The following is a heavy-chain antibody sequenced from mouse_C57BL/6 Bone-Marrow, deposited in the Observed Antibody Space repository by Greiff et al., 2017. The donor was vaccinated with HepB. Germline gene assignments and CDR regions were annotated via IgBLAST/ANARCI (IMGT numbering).Heavy chain of an antibody. CDR1: GFTFSDYG. Sequence: EVQLKESGGGLVKPGGSLKLSCAASGFTFSDYGMHWVRQAPEKGLEWVAYISSGSSTIYYADTVKGRFTISRDNAKNTLFLQMTSLRSEDTAMYYCAKPARDYYAMDYWGQGTSVTVSS. CDR3: AKPARDYYAMDY. J-gene: IGHJ4*01. V-gene: IGHV5-17*01. CDR2: ISSGSSTI.